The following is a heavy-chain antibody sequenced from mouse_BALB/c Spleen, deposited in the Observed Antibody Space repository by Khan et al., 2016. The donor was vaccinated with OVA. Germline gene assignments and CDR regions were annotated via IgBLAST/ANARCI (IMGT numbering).Heavy chain of an antibody. Sequence: VQLKESGPGLAKPSQSLSLTCTVTGYSITSDYAWNWIRQFPGNKLEWMGYISYSGSTSYNPSLKSRISITRDTSKNQFFLQLNSVTTEDTATYYCARGNYYGYAMDYWGQGTSVTVSS. J-gene: IGHJ4*01. CDR1: GYSITSDYA. V-gene: IGHV3-2*02. CDR2: ISYSGST. D-gene: IGHD1-1*01. CDR3: ARGNYYGYAMDY.